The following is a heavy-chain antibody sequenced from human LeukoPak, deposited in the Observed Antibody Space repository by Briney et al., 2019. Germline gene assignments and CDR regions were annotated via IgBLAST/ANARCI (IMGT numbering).Heavy chain of an antibody. CDR2: ISGSGGST. V-gene: IGHV3-23*01. Sequence: PGGSLRLSCAASGFTFSSYAMSWVCQAPGKGLEWVSAISGSGGSTYYADSVKGRFTISRDNSKNTLYLQMNSLRAEDTAVYYCAKAQNTYYYDSSGYHYFDYWGQGTLVTVSS. J-gene: IGHJ4*02. CDR3: AKAQNTYYYDSSGYHYFDY. CDR1: GFTFSSYA. D-gene: IGHD3-22*01.